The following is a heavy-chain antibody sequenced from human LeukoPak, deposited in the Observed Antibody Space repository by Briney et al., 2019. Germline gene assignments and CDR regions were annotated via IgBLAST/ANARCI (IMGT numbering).Heavy chain of an antibody. CDR3: AREAWRSLLCDS. J-gene: IGHJ4*02. D-gene: IGHD2-15*01. Sequence: SETLSLTCTVSGGSISSYYWSWIRQPPGKGLEWIGSIFHSGSTFYNSSLKGRVTVSVDTSKNQFSLKLTSVTAADTAVYYCAREAWRSLLCDSWGQGTLVTVSS. CDR2: IFHSGST. CDR1: GGSISSYY. V-gene: IGHV4-59*12.